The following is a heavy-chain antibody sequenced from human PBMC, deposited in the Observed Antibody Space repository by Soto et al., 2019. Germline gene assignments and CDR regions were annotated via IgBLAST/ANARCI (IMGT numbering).Heavy chain of an antibody. J-gene: IGHJ4*02. D-gene: IGHD1-26*01. Sequence: SETLSLTCTVSGGSISSNYYYWGWIRQPPGKGLEWIGSIYYSGSTFYNPSLKSRVTISVDTSKSQFSLKLSSVTAADTAVYYCARPSGSYLYYFDYWGQGTLVTVSS. CDR3: ARPSGSYLYYFDY. CDR2: IYYSGST. V-gene: IGHV4-39*01. CDR1: GGSISSNYYY.